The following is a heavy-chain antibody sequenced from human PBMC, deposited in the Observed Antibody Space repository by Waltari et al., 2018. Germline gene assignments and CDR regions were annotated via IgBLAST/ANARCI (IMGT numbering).Heavy chain of an antibody. D-gene: IGHD3-10*01. V-gene: IGHV4-39*01. CDR1: GGSIRSGTHY. CDR3: ARQSGRIYGHFDP. Sequence: QMHLQESGPGLVKQSETLSLTCTVSGGSIRSGTHYWAWIRQPPGQGLELIGISDLTGTTYDMPSFKGRVSISLDTSKNQFSLRFDSVTATDTATYFCARQSGRIYGHFDPWGPGTLVTVSS. CDR2: SDLTGTT. J-gene: IGHJ5*02.